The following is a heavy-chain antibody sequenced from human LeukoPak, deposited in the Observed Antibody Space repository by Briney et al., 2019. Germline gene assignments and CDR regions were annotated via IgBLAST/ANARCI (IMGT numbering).Heavy chain of an antibody. CDR1: GFTFTTYA. J-gene: IGHJ4*02. CDR2: FSGSVDTT. Sequence: PGGSLRLSCAASGFTFTTYAMSWVRQTPGKGLEWVSTFSGSVDTTYHADSVKGRFTISRDNSKNTVYLQMNSLRAEDTAVYYCAKASAGTCSGARCYYLDSWGQGTPVTVSS. D-gene: IGHD2-15*01. CDR3: AKASAGTCSGARCYYLDS. V-gene: IGHV3-23*01.